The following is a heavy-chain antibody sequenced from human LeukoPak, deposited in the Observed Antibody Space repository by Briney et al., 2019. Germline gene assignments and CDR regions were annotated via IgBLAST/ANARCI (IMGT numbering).Heavy chain of an antibody. CDR1: GGSISSYY. Sequence: PSETLSLTCTVSGGSISSYYWSWIRQPPGKGLEWIGYIYYSGSTNYNPSLKSRVNISVDTSKNQFSLKLSSVTAADTAVYYCAIQGYNSYFDYWGQGTLVTVSS. V-gene: IGHV4-59*01. CDR3: AIQGYNSYFDY. CDR2: IYYSGST. J-gene: IGHJ4*02. D-gene: IGHD5-24*01.